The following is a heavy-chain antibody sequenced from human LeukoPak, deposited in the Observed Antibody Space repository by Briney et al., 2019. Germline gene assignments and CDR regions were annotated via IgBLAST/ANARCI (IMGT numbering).Heavy chain of an antibody. Sequence: AGSLRLSCAASGFSVSSSYINWVRQAPGKGLEWVSVIYSDGSTKCADSVKARFTISRDNSKNTVYLQMKSLRVEDTAVYYCARGTLDNWGEGTLVTVSS. V-gene: IGHV3-53*01. J-gene: IGHJ4*02. CDR1: GFSVSSSY. CDR3: ARGTLDN. D-gene: IGHD3/OR15-3a*01. CDR2: IYSDGST.